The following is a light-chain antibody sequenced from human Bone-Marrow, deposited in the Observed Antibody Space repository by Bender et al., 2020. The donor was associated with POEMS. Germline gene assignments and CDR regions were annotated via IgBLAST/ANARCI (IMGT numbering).Light chain of an antibody. V-gene: IGLV2-23*02. Sequence: QSALTQPASVSGSPGQSITISCTGTNSDVGRYNLVSWYQHHPGRAPKLIIYEVSKWPSGVSYRFSGSKSGNTASLTFARHQAEDEADYYCCSYATSNVIFGGGTKLTVL. CDR1: NSDVGRYNL. CDR3: CSYATSNVI. J-gene: IGLJ2*01. CDR2: EVS.